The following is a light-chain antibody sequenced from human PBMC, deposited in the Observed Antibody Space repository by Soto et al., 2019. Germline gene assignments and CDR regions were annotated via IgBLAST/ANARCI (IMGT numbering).Light chain of an antibody. CDR1: QIISSSY. CDR3: QQYSSSPRT. V-gene: IGKV3-20*01. J-gene: IGKJ1*01. CDR2: GAS. Sequence: EIVLTQSPGTLSVSLGDRATLSCRASQIISSSYLAWYQQKPGQAPRLLFYGASSRATGIPDRFSGSGSGTEFSLTISRLEPEDFAVYYCQQYSSSPRTFGQGTKVDIK.